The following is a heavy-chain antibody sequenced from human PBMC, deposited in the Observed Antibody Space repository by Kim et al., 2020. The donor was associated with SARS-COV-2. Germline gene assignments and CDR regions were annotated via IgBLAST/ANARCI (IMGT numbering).Heavy chain of an antibody. CDR2: VWFDGNN. J-gene: IGHJ4*02. V-gene: IGHV3-33*01. Sequence: GGSLRLSCAASGFTLSSYAIHWVRQAPGKGLEWVAVVWFDGNNAYSDSVRGRFTISRDNSKNTLDLQMNSLRAEDTAVYYCAIEWSAFDYWGQGTLVTVSS. CDR1: GFTLSSYA. D-gene: IGHD2-8*01. CDR3: AIEWSAFDY.